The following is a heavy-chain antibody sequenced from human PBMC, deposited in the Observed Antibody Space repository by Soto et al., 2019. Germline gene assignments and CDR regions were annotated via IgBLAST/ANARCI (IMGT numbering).Heavy chain of an antibody. CDR3: AKAYQYSSSPVDY. J-gene: IGHJ4*02. V-gene: IGHV3-9*01. D-gene: IGHD6-6*01. CDR1: GFTFDDYA. Sequence: GGSLRLSCAASGFTFDDYAMHWVRQAPGKGLEWVSGISWNSGSIGYADSVKGRFTISRDNAKNSLYLQMNSLRAEDTALYYCAKAYQYSSSPVDYWGQGTLVTVSS. CDR2: ISWNSGSI.